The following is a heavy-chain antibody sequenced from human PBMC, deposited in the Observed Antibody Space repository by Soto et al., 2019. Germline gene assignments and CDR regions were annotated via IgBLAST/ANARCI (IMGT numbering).Heavy chain of an antibody. CDR3: ARRAWDSYDAIDG. CDR1: GFKYTDFA. J-gene: IGHJ6*02. CDR2: ISYDGSDK. Sequence: VQLVESGGGEVQPGRSLRLSCAASGFKYTDFALHWVRQAPGKGLEWVAIISYDGSDKYYADSVKGRFVISRDNPKNTRYLERNSLRPEDTAGYFWARRAWDSYDAIDGWGQGTTVTVFS. V-gene: IGHV3-30*09. D-gene: IGHD3-22*01.